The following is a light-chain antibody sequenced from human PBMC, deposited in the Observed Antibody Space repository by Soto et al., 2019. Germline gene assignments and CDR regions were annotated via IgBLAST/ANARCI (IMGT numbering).Light chain of an antibody. V-gene: IGKV1-39*01. CDR2: AAS. CDR1: QSIISY. Sequence: DIQMTHSPSSLSASVGDRVTITCRASQSIISYLNWYHQKPGKAPKLLIYAASSLQSGVPSRFSGSGSGTDFTITISSLQPEDFATYYCQKSYSNPLNLGGGTKVDIK. J-gene: IGKJ4*01. CDR3: QKSYSNPLN.